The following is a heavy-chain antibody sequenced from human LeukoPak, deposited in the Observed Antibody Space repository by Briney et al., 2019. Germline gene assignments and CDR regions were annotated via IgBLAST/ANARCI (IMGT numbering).Heavy chain of an antibody. D-gene: IGHD5-12*01. CDR1: GFTFSNYL. CDR2: INQDGSEE. CDR3: VRDGGVSGYDLLDY. V-gene: IGHV3-7*01. Sequence: GGSLRLSCAASGFTFSNYLMTWVRQAPGKGLEWVAHINQDGSEEHYMDSVKARFTISRDNAKNSLSLQMNSLRAEDTAVYYCVRDGGVSGYDLLDYWGQGTLVTVSS. J-gene: IGHJ4*02.